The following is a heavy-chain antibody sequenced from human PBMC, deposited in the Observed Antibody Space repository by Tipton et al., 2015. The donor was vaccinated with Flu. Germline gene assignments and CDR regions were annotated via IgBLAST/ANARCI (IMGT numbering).Heavy chain of an antibody. CDR3: AAWGSDLY. V-gene: IGHV3-21*01. CDR2: ISTVGTYT. D-gene: IGHD3-16*02. Sequence: SLRLSCAASGFTFSSYSMHWVRQTPGKGLECVSSISTVGTYTHYADSPKGRFTISRDNAKNSLYLQMNSLRAEDTAVYYCAAWGSDLYWGQGTLVTVSS. CDR1: GFTFSSYS. J-gene: IGHJ4*02.